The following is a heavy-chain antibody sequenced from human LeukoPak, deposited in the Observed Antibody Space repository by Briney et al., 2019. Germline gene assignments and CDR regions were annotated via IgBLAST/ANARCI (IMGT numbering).Heavy chain of an antibody. D-gene: IGHD3-3*01. CDR3: ARIFVPYYHYMDV. CDR1: GTSISSYY. CDR2: IYNSGST. J-gene: IGHJ6*03. Sequence: SETLSLTCTVSGTSISSYYWNWIRQPPGMGLEWIGFIYNSGSTKYNPSLKSRVTISVDTSKNQFSLKLSSATAADTAVYYCARIFVPYYHYMDVWGKGTTVTVSS. V-gene: IGHV4-59*01.